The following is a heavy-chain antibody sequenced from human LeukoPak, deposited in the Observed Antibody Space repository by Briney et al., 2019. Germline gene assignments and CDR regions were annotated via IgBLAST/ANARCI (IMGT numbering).Heavy chain of an antibody. V-gene: IGHV4-39*01. Sequence: SETLTLTCTVSDDSISTNSYYWSWLRQPPGKGLECIGTLHFSGTPYYRPSLNSRISISVDTSKKQFSLKLRSVTATDTAVYYCTRGGDPYKVGNFWGQRTLVTVSS. CDR2: LHFSGTP. CDR1: DDSISTNSYY. D-gene: IGHD2-21*01. CDR3: TRGGDPYKVGNF. J-gene: IGHJ4*02.